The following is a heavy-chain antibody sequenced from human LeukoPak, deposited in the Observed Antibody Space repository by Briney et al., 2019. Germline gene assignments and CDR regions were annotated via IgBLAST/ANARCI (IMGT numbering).Heavy chain of an antibody. CDR2: IRYDGSNK. J-gene: IGHJ4*02. Sequence: GGSLRLSCAASGFSFISYSMNWVRQAPGKGLEWVAFIRYDGSNKYYADSVKGRFTISRDNSKNTLYLQMNSLRAEDTAVYYCAKWEAVAGGYFDYWGQGTLVTVSS. D-gene: IGHD6-19*01. V-gene: IGHV3-30*02. CDR3: AKWEAVAGGYFDY. CDR1: GFSFISYS.